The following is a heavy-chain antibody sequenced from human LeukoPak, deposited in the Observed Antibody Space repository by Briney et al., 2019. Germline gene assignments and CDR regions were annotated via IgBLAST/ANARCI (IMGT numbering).Heavy chain of an antibody. CDR2: INPNSGGT. D-gene: IGHD5-18*01. J-gene: IGHJ2*01. CDR3: ARDRIQLWLFDSNWHFDL. CDR1: GYTFTGYY. Sequence: GASVKVSCKASGYTFTGYYMHWVRQAPGQGLEWMGWINPNSGGTNYAQKFQGRVTMTRDTSISTAYMELSRLRSDDTAVYYCARDRIQLWLFDSNWHFDLWGRGTLVTVSS. V-gene: IGHV1-2*02.